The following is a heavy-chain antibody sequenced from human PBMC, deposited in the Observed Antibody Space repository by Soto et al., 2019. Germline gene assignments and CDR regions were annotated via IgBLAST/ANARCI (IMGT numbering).Heavy chain of an antibody. J-gene: IGHJ5*02. CDR2: FNPDNQNT. Sequence: ASVKVSFKVSGYRFTTYGINWLRQAPGQGLEWVGWFNPDNQNTNYAQKFQDRVSLTTDSSTYTAYMELRDLRAEDTAVYYCAKLSGSLQGSWGQGTLVTVSS. D-gene: IGHD1-26*01. CDR3: AKLSGSLQGS. CDR1: GYRFTTYG. V-gene: IGHV1-18*01.